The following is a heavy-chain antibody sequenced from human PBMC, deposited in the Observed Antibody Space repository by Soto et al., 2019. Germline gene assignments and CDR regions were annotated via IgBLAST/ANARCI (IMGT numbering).Heavy chain of an antibody. J-gene: IGHJ4*02. CDR3: AREVATSGYDY. V-gene: IGHV4-4*02. Sequence: QVQLQESGPGLVTPSGTLSLTCVVSGGSISTSNWWSWVRQPPGKGLEWFGEVYHTGSINYSPSLTSRLTISIDKSKNQFFLKLRCVTAADTAVYYCAREVATSGYDYWGQGTLVTVSS. D-gene: IGHD5-12*01. CDR1: GGSISTSNW. CDR2: VYHTGSI.